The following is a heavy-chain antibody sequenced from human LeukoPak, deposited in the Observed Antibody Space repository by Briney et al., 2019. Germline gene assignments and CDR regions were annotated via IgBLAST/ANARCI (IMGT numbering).Heavy chain of an antibody. J-gene: IGHJ4*02. V-gene: IGHV4-39*01. Sequence: PSETLSLTCTVSGGSISSSSYYWGWIRQPPGQGLEWIGSIYYSGSTYYNPSLKSRVTISVDTSKNQFSLKLSSVTAADTAVYYCARHQDIVVVPAAIDYWGQGTLVTVSS. D-gene: IGHD2-2*01. CDR1: GGSISSSSYY. CDR2: IYYSGST. CDR3: ARHQDIVVVPAAIDY.